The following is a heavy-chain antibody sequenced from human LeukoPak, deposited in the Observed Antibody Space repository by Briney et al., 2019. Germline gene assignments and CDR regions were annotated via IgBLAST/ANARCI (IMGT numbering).Heavy chain of an antibody. J-gene: IGHJ4*02. CDR3: AKELGIAAAAQGGYFDY. Sequence: PGRSLRLSCAASGFTFSSYGMHWVRQAPGKGLEWVAVISYDGSNKYYADSVKGRFTISRDNSKNTLYLQMNSLRAEDTAVYYCAKELGIAAAAQGGYFDYWGQGTLVTVSS. CDR2: ISYDGSNK. V-gene: IGHV3-30*18. CDR1: GFTFSSYG. D-gene: IGHD6-13*01.